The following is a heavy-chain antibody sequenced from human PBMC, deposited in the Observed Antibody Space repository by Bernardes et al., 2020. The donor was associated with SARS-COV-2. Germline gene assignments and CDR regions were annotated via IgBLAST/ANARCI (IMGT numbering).Heavy chain of an antibody. D-gene: IGHD3-22*01. J-gene: IGHJ4*02. CDR2: LYSGGST. CDR3: ARANDYDRDRWES. V-gene: IGHV3-66*01. CDR1: GFTVSGSY. Sequence: GGSLRLSCGASGFTVSGSYMSWVRQAPGKGLEWVSLLYSGGSTFYADSVKGRFTISRDNSKNTLHLQMNSLRPEDTAIYYCARANDYDRDRWESWGQGTLVTVSS.